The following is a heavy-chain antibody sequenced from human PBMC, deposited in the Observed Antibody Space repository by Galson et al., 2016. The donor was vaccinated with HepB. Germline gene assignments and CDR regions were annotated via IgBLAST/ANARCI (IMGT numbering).Heavy chain of an antibody. J-gene: IGHJ4*02. D-gene: IGHD3-10*01. CDR1: GFTFSSYG. Sequence: SLRLSCAASGFTFSSYGMNWVRQAPGKGLEWVAIISFDGSDKYYADSVKGRFTISRDNSKNTLYLQMNSLRAEDTAVYYCAKVLRQGLYGSGPALDYWGQGTLITVSS. V-gene: IGHV3-30*18. CDR3: AKVLRQGLYGSGPALDY. CDR2: ISFDGSDK.